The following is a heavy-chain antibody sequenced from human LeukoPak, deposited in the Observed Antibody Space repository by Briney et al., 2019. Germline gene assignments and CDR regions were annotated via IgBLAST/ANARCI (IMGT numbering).Heavy chain of an antibody. V-gene: IGHV1-8*03. CDR3: ARDNYGSGSSADY. Sequence: ASVKVSCKASGYTFTSYDINWVRQATGQGLEWMGWMNPNSGNTGYAQKFQGRVTITRNTSISTAYMELSSLRSEDTAVYYCARDNYGSGSSADYWGQGTLVTVSS. CDR2: MNPNSGNT. CDR1: GYTFTSYD. J-gene: IGHJ4*02. D-gene: IGHD3-10*01.